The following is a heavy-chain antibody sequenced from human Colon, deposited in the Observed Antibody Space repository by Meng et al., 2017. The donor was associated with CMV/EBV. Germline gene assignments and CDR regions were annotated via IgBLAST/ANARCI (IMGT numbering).Heavy chain of an antibody. D-gene: IGHD6-19*01. CDR3: ARVDSDSSGYYGPDF. CDR2: INPNTGGT. CDR1: GYTLTDHY. J-gene: IGHJ3*01. V-gene: IGHV1-2*02. Sequence: ASVKVSCKASGYTLTDHYIQWVRQAPGQGLEWMGWINPNTGGTTSEPNFHGRVTLTRDTSISTVYMEVTRLTSDDTAMYYCARVDSDSSGYYGPDFWGQGTMVTVSS.